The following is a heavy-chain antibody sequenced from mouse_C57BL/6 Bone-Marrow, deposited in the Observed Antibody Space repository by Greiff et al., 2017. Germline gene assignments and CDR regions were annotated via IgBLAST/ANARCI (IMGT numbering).Heavy chain of an antibody. CDR1: GYTFTSYW. CDR3: ASPSLTPFDY. J-gene: IGHJ2*01. D-gene: IGHD4-1*01. Sequence: VQLQQPGAELVKPGASVKLSCKASGYTFTSYWMHWVKQRPGQGLEWIGMIHPNSGSTNYNEKFKSKATLTVDKSSSTAYMQLSSLTSEDAAVYYCASPSLTPFDYWGQGTTLTVSS. V-gene: IGHV1-64*01. CDR2: IHPNSGST.